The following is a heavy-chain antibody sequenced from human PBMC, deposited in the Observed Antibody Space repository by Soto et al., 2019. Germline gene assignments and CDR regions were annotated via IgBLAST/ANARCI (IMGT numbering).Heavy chain of an antibody. CDR3: AHSFSGYDLYYYGMDV. CDR1: GFSLSTSGVG. CDR2: IYWDDDK. Sequence: QITLKESGPTLVKPTQTLTLTCTFSGFSLSTSGVGVGWIRQPPGKALEWLALIYWDDDKRYSPSLKSRLTITMDTSKNQVVLTMTNMDPVDTATYYCAHSFSGYDLYYYGMDVWGQGTTVTVSS. D-gene: IGHD5-12*01. J-gene: IGHJ6*02. V-gene: IGHV2-5*02.